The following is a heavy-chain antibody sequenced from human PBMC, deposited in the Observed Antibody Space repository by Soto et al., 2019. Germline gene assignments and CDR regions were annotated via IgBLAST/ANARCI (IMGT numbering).Heavy chain of an antibody. CDR3: AKDQYYYDSSGSPTPYFDY. CDR2: ISGSGGST. CDR1: GFTFSSYW. V-gene: IGHV3-23*01. J-gene: IGHJ4*02. D-gene: IGHD3-22*01. Sequence: GGSLRLSCAASGFTFSSYWMSWVRQAPGKGLEWVSAISGSGGSTYYADSVKGRFTISRDNSKNTLYLQMNSLRAEDTAVYYCAKDQYYYDSSGSPTPYFDYWGQGTLVTVSS.